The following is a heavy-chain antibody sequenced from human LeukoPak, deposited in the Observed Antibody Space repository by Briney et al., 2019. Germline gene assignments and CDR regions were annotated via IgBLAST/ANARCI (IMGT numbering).Heavy chain of an antibody. CDR3: ARHGSYSLAF. CDR2: IYYSGRT. Sequence: SETLSLTRTVSGGSVSSGSYYWSWIRQPPGKGLEWIGYIYYSGRTNYNPSLKSRVTISVDTSKSQFSLILSSVTAADTAVYYCARHGSYSLAFRGQGALVTVSS. CDR1: GGSVSSGSYY. V-gene: IGHV4-61*01. J-gene: IGHJ4*02. D-gene: IGHD1-26*01.